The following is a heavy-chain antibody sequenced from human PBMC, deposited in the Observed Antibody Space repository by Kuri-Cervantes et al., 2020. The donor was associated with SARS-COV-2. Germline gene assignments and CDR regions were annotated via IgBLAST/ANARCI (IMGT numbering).Heavy chain of an antibody. V-gene: IGHV3-23*01. CDR1: GFTFSSYA. CDR2: ISGSGGST. D-gene: IGHD4-17*01. Sequence: GGSLRLSCAASGFTFSSYAMSWVRQAPGKGLEWVSAISGSGGSTYYADSVKGRFTISRDNSKNTLYLQMNSLRAEDTAVYYCAKVSDSMTTVTTLGVWGQGTLVTVSS. CDR3: AKVSDSMTTVTTLGV. J-gene: IGHJ4*02.